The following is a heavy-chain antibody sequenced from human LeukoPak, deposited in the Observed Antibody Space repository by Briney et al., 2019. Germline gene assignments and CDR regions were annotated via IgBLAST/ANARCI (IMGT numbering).Heavy chain of an antibody. CDR2: INPNSGGT. J-gene: IGHJ3*02. D-gene: IGHD3-10*01. Sequence: ASVKVSCKASGYTFTGYYMHWVRQAPGQGLEWMGWINPNSGGTNYAQKFQGRVTMTRDTSISTAYMELSRLRSDDTAVYYCAFTISYNDALDTWGQGTMVTVSS. CDR3: AFTISYNDALDT. V-gene: IGHV1-2*02. CDR1: GYTFTGYY.